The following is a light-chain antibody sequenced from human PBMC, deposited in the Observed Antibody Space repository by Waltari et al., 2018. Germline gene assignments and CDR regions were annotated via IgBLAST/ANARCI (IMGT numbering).Light chain of an antibody. CDR1: SGPVSSTSY. Sequence: QTVVTQEPSLSVSTGGTVTLTRALSSGPVSSTSYPTWYQQTPGQPPRTLVYKGISRSSGVPDRFSGSILGNTAALTITGAQADDESDYYCSMYMGSGVWVFGGGTKLTVL. J-gene: IGLJ3*02. CDR2: KGI. V-gene: IGLV8-61*01. CDR3: SMYMGSGVWV.